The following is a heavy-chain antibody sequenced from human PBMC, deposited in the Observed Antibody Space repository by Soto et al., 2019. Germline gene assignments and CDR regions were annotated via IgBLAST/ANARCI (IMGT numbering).Heavy chain of an antibody. Sequence: GASVKVSCKASGGTFSSYTISWVRQAPGQGLEWMGRIIPILGIANYAQKFQGRVTITADKSTSTAYMELSSLRSEDTAVYYCAREGSVPAAMWDYYYYYYMDVWGKGTTVTVSS. D-gene: IGHD2-2*01. CDR2: IIPILGIA. CDR1: GGTFSSYT. CDR3: AREGSVPAAMWDYYYYYYMDV. J-gene: IGHJ6*03. V-gene: IGHV1-69*04.